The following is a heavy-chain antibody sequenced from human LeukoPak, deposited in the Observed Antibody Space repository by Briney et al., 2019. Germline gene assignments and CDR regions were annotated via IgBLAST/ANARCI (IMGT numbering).Heavy chain of an antibody. CDR2: ISSSSSYR. CDR1: GFTFSSYS. J-gene: IGHJ4*02. Sequence: GGSLRLSCAASGFTFSSYSMNWVRQAPGRGLEWVSSISSSSSYRYYADSVKGRFTISRDNAKNSLYLQMNSLRAEDTAMYYCARDFSGWYFFDYWGQGTLVTVSS. CDR3: ARDFSGWYFFDY. V-gene: IGHV3-21*01. D-gene: IGHD6-19*01.